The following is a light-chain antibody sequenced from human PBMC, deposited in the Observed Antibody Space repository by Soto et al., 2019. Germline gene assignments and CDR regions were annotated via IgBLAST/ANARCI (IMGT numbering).Light chain of an antibody. J-gene: IGKJ5*01. Sequence: VLPKPPLSSPATLGHPASISCRSSKTLLHSDDHTYLSWLQQRPGQSPNLLIYKISNRFSGVPDRFSGSGAGTDFTLKISRVEAEDVGVYYCMQLTQSITFGQGTRLEIK. CDR2: KIS. CDR3: MQLTQSIT. CDR1: KTLLHSDDHTY. V-gene: IGKV2-24*01.